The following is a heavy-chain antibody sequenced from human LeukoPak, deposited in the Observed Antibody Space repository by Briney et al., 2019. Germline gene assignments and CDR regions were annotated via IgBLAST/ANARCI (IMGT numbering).Heavy chain of an antibody. D-gene: IGHD3-22*01. Sequence: GGSLRLSCAASGFTFSSYSMNWVRQAPGKGLEWVSSISSSGSYIYYADSVKGRFTISRDNAKNSLYLQMNSLRAEDTAVYYCARDLPRPGYYDSSGYYYYYYGMDVWGQGTTVTVSS. CDR3: ARDLPRPGYYDSSGYYYYYYGMDV. J-gene: IGHJ6*02. CDR2: ISSSGSYI. V-gene: IGHV3-21*01. CDR1: GFTFSSYS.